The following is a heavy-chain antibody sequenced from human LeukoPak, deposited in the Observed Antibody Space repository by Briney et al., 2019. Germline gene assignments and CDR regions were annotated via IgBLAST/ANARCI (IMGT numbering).Heavy chain of an antibody. CDR1: GFTFGDYY. CDR3: ARGVAGTGWYFDY. J-gene: IGHJ4*02. D-gene: IGHD6-19*01. V-gene: IGHV3-11*04. CDR2: ITFSSKTI. Sequence: GGSLRLSCAASGFTFGDYYMSWIRQAPGKGLEWISYITFSSKTIYYADSVKGRFTISRDNAKNSLYLQMNSLRAEDTAVYYCARGVAGTGWYFDYWGQGTLVTVSS.